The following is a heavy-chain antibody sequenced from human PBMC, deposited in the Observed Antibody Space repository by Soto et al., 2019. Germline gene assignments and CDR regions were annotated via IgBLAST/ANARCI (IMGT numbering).Heavy chain of an antibody. Sequence: QVQLVQSGAEVKKPGASVKVSCKTSGYTFTSYAISWVRQAPGQGLEWMGWISPYNGNTNYAQNLQGRVAMTTDTSTSIAYMELRSLTSDDTAVYYCARSHGYSSAWYEGNWVDPWGQGSLVTVSS. V-gene: IGHV1-18*01. CDR2: ISPYNGNT. J-gene: IGHJ5*02. CDR1: GYTFTSYA. CDR3: ARSHGYSSAWYEGNWVDP. D-gene: IGHD6-19*01.